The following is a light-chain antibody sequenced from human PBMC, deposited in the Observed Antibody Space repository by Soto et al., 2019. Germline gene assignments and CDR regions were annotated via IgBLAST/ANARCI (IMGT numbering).Light chain of an antibody. CDR1: QSISSW. CDR3: QQFHSFSPT. J-gene: IGKJ1*01. V-gene: IGKV1-5*03. CDR2: KAS. Sequence: DIQMTQSPSTLSASVGDRVTITCRASQSISSWLAWYQQKPGKAPKLLIYKASSLESGVPSRFSGRGSGTEFPLTISSLQPDDFATYYCQQFHSFSPTFGQGTKVEIK.